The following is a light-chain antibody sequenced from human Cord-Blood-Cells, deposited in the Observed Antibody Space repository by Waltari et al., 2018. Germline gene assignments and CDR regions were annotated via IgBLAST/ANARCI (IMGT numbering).Light chain of an antibody. CDR3: SSYTSSSTPWV. Sequence: QSALTQPASVSGSPGQSITISCTGTSSDVGGYNYVSWYQQHPGKAPKLMNYDVSNRPSGVSNRFSGSKSGNTASLTISGLQAEDEADYYCSSYTSSSTPWVFGGGTKLTVL. V-gene: IGLV2-14*01. CDR2: DVS. CDR1: SSDVGGYNY. J-gene: IGLJ3*02.